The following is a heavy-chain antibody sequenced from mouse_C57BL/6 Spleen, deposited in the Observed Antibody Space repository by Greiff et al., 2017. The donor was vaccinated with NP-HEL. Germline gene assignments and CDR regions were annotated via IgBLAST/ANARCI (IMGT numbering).Heavy chain of an antibody. Sequence: VHLVESGAELVKPGASVKISCKASGYAFSSYWMNWVKQRPGKGLEWIGQIYPGDGDTNYNGKFKGKATLTADKSSSTAYMQLSSLTSEDSAVYFCARSSITTVVAGGYFDYWGQGTTLTVSS. CDR2: IYPGDGDT. D-gene: IGHD1-1*01. J-gene: IGHJ2*01. CDR1: GYAFSSYW. CDR3: ARSSITTVVAGGYFDY. V-gene: IGHV1-80*01.